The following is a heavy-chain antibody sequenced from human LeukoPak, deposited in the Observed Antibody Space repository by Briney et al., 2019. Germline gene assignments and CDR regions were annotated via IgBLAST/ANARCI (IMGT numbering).Heavy chain of an antibody. V-gene: IGHV4-59*11. CDR2: IYYSGST. J-gene: IGHJ4*02. D-gene: IGHD3-22*01. CDR3: ARLFDYYDSSGYEGYYFDY. CDR1: GGSISSHY. Sequence: SETLSLTCTVSGGSISSHYWSWIRQPPGKGLEWIGYIYYSGSTSYNPSLKSRVTISVDTSKNQFSLKLSSVTAADTAVYYCARLFDYYDSSGYEGYYFDYWGQGTLVTVSS.